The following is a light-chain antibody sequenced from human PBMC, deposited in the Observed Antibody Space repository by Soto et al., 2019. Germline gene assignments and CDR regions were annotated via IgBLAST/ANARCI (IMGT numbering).Light chain of an antibody. V-gene: IGLV4-69*01. CDR1: SGHSSYA. Sequence: QSVLTQSPSASASLGASVKLTCTLSSGHSSYAIAWHQQQPEKGPRYLMKLNSDGSHSKGDGIPDRFSGSSSGAERYLTISSRQSEDEADYYCQTWGTGIQVFGGGTKLT. J-gene: IGLJ2*01. CDR2: LNSDGSH. CDR3: QTWGTGIQV.